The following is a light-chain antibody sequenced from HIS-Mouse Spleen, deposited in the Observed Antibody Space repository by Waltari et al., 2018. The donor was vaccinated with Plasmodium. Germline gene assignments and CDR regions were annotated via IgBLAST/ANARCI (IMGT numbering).Light chain of an antibody. CDR3: QQYNNWPPWT. CDR1: QSVSSN. CDR2: GAS. V-gene: IGKV3-15*01. J-gene: IGKJ1*01. Sequence: EIEMTQSAATLSVSPGDRATISCRASQSVSSNLAWYQQKPCQAPRLRIYGASTSATGIPARFNGSGSGTEVTLTISSLQSEDFAVYYCQQYNNWPPWTFGQGTKVEIK.